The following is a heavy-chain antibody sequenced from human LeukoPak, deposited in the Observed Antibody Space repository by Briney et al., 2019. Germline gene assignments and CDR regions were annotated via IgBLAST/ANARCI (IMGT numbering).Heavy chain of an antibody. Sequence: NSSETLSLTCTVSGGSISSYYWSWIRQPAGKGLEWIGRIYTSGSTNYNPSLKSRVTMSVDTSKNQFSLKLSSVTAADTAVYYCARGAWNSGWSLYFDYWGQGTLVTVSS. V-gene: IGHV4-4*07. CDR1: GGSISSYY. CDR2: IYTSGST. J-gene: IGHJ4*02. CDR3: ARGAWNSGWSLYFDY. D-gene: IGHD6-19*01.